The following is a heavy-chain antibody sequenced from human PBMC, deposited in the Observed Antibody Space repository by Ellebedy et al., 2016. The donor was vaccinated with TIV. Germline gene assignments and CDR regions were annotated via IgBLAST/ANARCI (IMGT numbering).Heavy chain of an antibody. CDR2: IYPGDSDT. CDR3: ARAPYGSGKRYNWFDP. D-gene: IGHD3-10*01. CDR1: GYSFTSYW. V-gene: IGHV5-51*01. J-gene: IGHJ5*02. Sequence: GESLKISCKGSGYSFTSYWIGWVRQIPGKGLEWMGIIYPGDSDTRYSPSFQGQVTISADKSISTAYLQWSSLKASDTAMYYCARAPYGSGKRYNWFDPWGQGTLVTVSS.